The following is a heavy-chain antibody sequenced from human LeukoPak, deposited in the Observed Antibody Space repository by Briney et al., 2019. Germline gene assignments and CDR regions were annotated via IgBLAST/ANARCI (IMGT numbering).Heavy chain of an antibody. CDR1: GFTFSSYA. Sequence: GGSLRLSCAASGFTFSSYAMSWVRQAPGKGLEWVSTIIGSGGSTDYADSVKGRFTISRDNSRNTLYLQMISLRAEDTAVYYCAKLAGYCRSRSCWYFDYWGQGTLVTVSS. CDR2: IIGSGGST. D-gene: IGHD2-2*01. V-gene: IGHV3-23*01. CDR3: AKLAGYCRSRSCWYFDY. J-gene: IGHJ4*02.